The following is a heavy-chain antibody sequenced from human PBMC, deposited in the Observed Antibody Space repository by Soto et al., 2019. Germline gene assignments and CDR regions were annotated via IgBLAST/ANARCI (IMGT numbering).Heavy chain of an antibody. Sequence: EVQLVESGGDLVQPGGSLRLSCTASGFSFSSYWMSWVRQAPGKGLEWVANIKQDGSEKYYVDSVKGRFTISRDNAKNSLYLRRNSLRAEDTAVYYCARGAGSYFRRVVGAFDIWGQGTMVTVSS. CDR1: GFSFSSYW. V-gene: IGHV3-7*04. J-gene: IGHJ3*02. CDR3: ARGAGSYFRRVVGAFDI. D-gene: IGHD3-10*01. CDR2: IKQDGSEK.